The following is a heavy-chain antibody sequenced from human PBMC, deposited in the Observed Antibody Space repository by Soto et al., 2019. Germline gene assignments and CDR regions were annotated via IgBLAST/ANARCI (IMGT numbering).Heavy chain of an antibody. Sequence: SQTLSLTCVISGDSVSSNSAAWNWIRQSPSRGLEWLGRTYYRSKWYNDYAVSVKSRITINPDTSKNQFSLQLNSVTPEDTAVYSCPREQNHYYYYLGMDVWGQGTTVTDSS. CDR1: GDSVSSNSAA. CDR3: PREQNHYYYYLGMDV. J-gene: IGHJ6*02. CDR2: TYYRSKWYN. V-gene: IGHV6-1*01.